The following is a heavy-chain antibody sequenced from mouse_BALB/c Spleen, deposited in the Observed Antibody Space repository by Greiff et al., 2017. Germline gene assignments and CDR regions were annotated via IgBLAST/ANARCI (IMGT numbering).Heavy chain of an antibody. CDR1: GFSLTSYG. D-gene: IGHD2-1*01. CDR2: IWSGGST. CDR3: ARNKGNYVGAMDY. V-gene: IGHV2-2*02. J-gene: IGHJ4*01. Sequence: QVQLKESGPGLVQPSQSLSITCTVSGFSLTSYGVHWVRQSPGKGLEWLGVIWSGGSTDYNAAFISRLSISKDNSKSQVFFKMNSLQANDTAIYYCARNKGNYVGAMDYWGQGTSVTVSS.